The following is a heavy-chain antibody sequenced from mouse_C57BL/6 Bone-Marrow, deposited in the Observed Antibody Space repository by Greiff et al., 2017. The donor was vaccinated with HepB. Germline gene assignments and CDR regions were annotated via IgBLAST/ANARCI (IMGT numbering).Heavy chain of an antibody. D-gene: IGHD3-2*02. J-gene: IGHJ4*01. V-gene: IGHV1-66*01. CDR3: ARRSSRYDYAMDY. CDR1: GYSFTSYY. Sequence: QVQLQQSGPELVKPGASVKISCKASGYSFTSYYIHWVKQRPGQGLEWIGWIYPGSGNTKYNEKFKGKATLTADTSSSTAYMQLSRLTSENSAVYCCARRSSRYDYAMDYWGQGTSVTVSS. CDR2: IYPGSGNT.